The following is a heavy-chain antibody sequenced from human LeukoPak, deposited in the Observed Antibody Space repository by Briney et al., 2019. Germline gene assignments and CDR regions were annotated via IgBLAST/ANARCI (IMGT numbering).Heavy chain of an antibody. Sequence: ASVKVSCKASGYTFTGYYMNWVRQAPGQGLEWMGWINPNRGGTNYAQKFQDRVTMTRDTSISTAYMELSSLRSDDTAVYYCARDTAFIGYCSSTSCYPPYYFDYWGQGTLVTVSS. CDR3: ARDTAFIGYCSSTSCYPPYYFDY. D-gene: IGHD2-2*01. V-gene: IGHV1-2*02. J-gene: IGHJ4*02. CDR1: GYTFTGYY. CDR2: INPNRGGT.